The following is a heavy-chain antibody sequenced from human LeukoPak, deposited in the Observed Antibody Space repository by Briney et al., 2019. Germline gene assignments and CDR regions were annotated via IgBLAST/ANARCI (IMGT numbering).Heavy chain of an antibody. D-gene: IGHD3-10*01. V-gene: IGHV1-69*13. CDR1: GGTFSSYA. Sequence: SVNVSSKASGGTFSSYAISWVRQAPGQGVEWMGGIIPIFGTANYAQKFQGRVTINADESTSTDYMEMSSLRSEDRAVYYCARVKPTITMVRGVIINWFDPWGQGTLVTVSS. J-gene: IGHJ5*02. CDR3: ARVKPTITMVRGVIINWFDP. CDR2: IIPIFGTA.